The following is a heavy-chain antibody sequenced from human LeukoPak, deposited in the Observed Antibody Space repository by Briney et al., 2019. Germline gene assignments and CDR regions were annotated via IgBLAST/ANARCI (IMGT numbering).Heavy chain of an antibody. CDR1: GFTFSSYA. D-gene: IGHD6-19*01. V-gene: IGHV3-30*04. CDR2: ISYDGSNK. Sequence: GGSLRLSCAASGFTFSSYAMHWVRQAPGKGLEWVAVISYDGSNKYYADSVKGRFTISRDNSKNTLYLQMNSLRAEDTAVYYCAKDRGSAVAGMSYFDYWGQGTLVTVSS. J-gene: IGHJ4*02. CDR3: AKDRGSAVAGMSYFDY.